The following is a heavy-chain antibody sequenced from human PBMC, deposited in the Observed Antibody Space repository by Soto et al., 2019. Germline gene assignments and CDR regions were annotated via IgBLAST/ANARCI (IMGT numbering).Heavy chain of an antibody. CDR3: ASSSPQVTRFRYYYYGMDG. V-gene: IGHV1-18*01. CDR2: IIAYNGNT. Sequence: VQLVQSGAEVKKPGASVKVSCKDSGYTFTSYGISWVRQAPGQGLEWMGWIIAYNGNTNYAQKLQVRVTMTTGTSTRTAYMELRSLRSDDTAVYYCASSSPQVTRFRYYYYGMDGCGNGSTVTVAS. J-gene: IGHJ6*04. D-gene: IGHD2-21*02. CDR1: GYTFTSYG.